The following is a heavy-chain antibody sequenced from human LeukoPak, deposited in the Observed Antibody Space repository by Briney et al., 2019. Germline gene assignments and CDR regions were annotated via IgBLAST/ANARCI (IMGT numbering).Heavy chain of an antibody. D-gene: IGHD3-10*01. Sequence: SETLSLTCTVSGGSLSSGSYYWSWIRQPAGKGLEWTGRIYTSGSTNYNPSLKSRVTISVDTSKNQFSLKLSSVTAADTAVYYCARVSESEDYWGQGTLVTVSS. CDR1: GGSLSSGSYY. V-gene: IGHV4-61*02. J-gene: IGHJ4*02. CDR2: IYTSGST. CDR3: ARVSESEDY.